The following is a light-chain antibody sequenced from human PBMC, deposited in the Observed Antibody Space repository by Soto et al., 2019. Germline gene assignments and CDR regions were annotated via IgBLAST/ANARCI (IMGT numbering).Light chain of an antibody. Sequence: SYELTQPPSVSVAPGKTARITCGGNNIGSKSVNWYQQKPGQAPVLVIYYDSDRPSGIPERFSGSNSGNTATLNISRVEAGDEADYYCQVWDSSSDPPGVFGTGTKVTVL. CDR3: QVWDSSSDPPGV. CDR1: NIGSKS. CDR2: YDS. V-gene: IGLV3-21*04. J-gene: IGLJ1*01.